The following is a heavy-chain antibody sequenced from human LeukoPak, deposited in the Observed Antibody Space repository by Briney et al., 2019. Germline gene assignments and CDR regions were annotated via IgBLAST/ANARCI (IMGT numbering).Heavy chain of an antibody. D-gene: IGHD3-3*01. J-gene: IGHJ5*02. V-gene: IGHV3-7*01. CDR3: ARDTVYYDFWRGYRNWFDP. CDR2: IKQDGSEK. Sequence: TGGSLRLSCAASGFTFSSYWMSWVRQAPGKGLEWVANIKQDGSEKYYVDSVKGRFTISRDNAKNSLYLQMNSLRAEDTAVYYCARDTVYYDFWRGYRNWFDPWGQGTLVTVSS. CDR1: GFTFSSYW.